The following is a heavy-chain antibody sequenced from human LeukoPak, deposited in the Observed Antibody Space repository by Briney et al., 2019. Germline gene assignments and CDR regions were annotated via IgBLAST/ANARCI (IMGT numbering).Heavy chain of an antibody. D-gene: IGHD6-13*01. Sequence: SQTLSLICTVSGGSISSGGYYWSWIRQHPGKGLEWIGYIYYSGSTYYNPSLKSRVTISVDTSKNQFSLKLSSVTAADTAVYYCARGRAAGNNWFDPWGQGTLVTVSS. CDR1: GGSISSGGYY. CDR2: IYYSGST. V-gene: IGHV4-31*03. J-gene: IGHJ5*02. CDR3: ARGRAAGNNWFDP.